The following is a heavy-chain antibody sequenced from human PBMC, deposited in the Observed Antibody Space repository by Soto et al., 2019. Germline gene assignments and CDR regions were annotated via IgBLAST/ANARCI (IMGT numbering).Heavy chain of an antibody. D-gene: IGHD2-15*01. CDR1: GYIFTGHY. Sequence: ASVKVSCKASGYIFTGHYINWVRQAPGQGLEYMGWINPNSGDTNYAQKFQGRVTITTDTSITTAYMELSRLTSDDTAVYYCARPFCGSGSCHNWPDLWGQGTQVTVSS. V-gene: IGHV1-2*02. J-gene: IGHJ5*01. CDR2: INPNSGDT. CDR3: ARPFCGSGSCHNWPDL.